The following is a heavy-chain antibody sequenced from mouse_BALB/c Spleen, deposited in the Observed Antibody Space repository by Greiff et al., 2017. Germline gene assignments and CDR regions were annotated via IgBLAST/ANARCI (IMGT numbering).Heavy chain of an antibody. D-gene: IGHD2-1*01. Sequence: EVKLMESGGGLVQPGGSLRLSCATSGFTFTDYYMSWVRQPPGKALEWLGFIRNKANGYTTEYSASVKGRFTISRDNSQSILYLQMNTLRAEDSATYYCARGYYVNYYAMDDWGQGTSVTVAS. CDR3: ARGYYVNYYAMDD. CDR1: GFTFTDYY. V-gene: IGHV7-3*02. CDR2: IRNKANGYTT. J-gene: IGHJ4*01.